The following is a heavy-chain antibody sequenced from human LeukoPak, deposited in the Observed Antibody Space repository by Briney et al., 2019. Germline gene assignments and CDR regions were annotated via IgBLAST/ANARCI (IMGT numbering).Heavy chain of an antibody. Sequence: GGSLRLSCAASGFTFSSYAMSWVRQAPGKGLEWVSAISGSGGSTYYADSVKGRFTISRDNSMNTLYLQMNSLRAEDTAVYYCAKMGGVLLWFGELFYWGQGTLVTVSS. D-gene: IGHD3-10*01. CDR3: AKMGGVLLWFGELFY. J-gene: IGHJ4*02. V-gene: IGHV3-23*01. CDR2: ISGSGGST. CDR1: GFTFSSYA.